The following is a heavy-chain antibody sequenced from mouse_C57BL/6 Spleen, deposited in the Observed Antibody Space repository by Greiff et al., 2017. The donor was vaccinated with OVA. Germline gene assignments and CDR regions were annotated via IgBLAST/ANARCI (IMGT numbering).Heavy chain of an antibody. CDR2: INPRNGGT. V-gene: IGHV1-53*01. Sequence: VQLQQPGTELVKPGASVKLSCKASGYTFTSYWMHWVKQRPGQGLEWIGNINPRNGGTNYNEKFKSKATLTVDKSSSTAYMQLSSLTSEDSAVYYCARLCYGNSAWFAYWGQGTLVTVAT. J-gene: IGHJ3*01. CDR1: GYTFTSYW. D-gene: IGHD2-1*01. CDR3: ARLCYGNSAWFAY.